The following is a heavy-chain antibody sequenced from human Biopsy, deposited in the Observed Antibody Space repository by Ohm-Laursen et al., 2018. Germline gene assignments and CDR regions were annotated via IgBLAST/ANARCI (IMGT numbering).Heavy chain of an antibody. CDR2: ISHDGRSR. J-gene: IGHJ5*02. CDR3: ASDRDSSGSFRWNH. D-gene: IGHD6-19*01. V-gene: IGHV3-30*03. CDR1: GFNFNDYG. Sequence: SLRLSCAASGFNFNDYGMHWVRQAPGKGLEWVAVISHDGRSRFYVDSVEGRFTISRDNSKNTLYLQMNSLRAEDTAVYYCASDRDSSGSFRWNHWGQGTLVTVSS.